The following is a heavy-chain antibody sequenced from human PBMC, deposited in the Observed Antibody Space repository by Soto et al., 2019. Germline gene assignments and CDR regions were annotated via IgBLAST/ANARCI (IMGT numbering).Heavy chain of an antibody. Sequence: SETLSLTCSVSGDSISTVDYFWAWIRQPPGQALEYIGYIYKSTTTYYNPSFESRVAISLDTSKSQFSLNVTSVTAADTAVYFCARGRYCLTGRCFPNWFDSWGQGALVTVSS. J-gene: IGHJ5*01. V-gene: IGHV4-30-4*01. CDR3: ARGRYCLTGRCFPNWFDS. CDR2: IYKSTTT. D-gene: IGHD2-15*01. CDR1: GDSISTVDYF.